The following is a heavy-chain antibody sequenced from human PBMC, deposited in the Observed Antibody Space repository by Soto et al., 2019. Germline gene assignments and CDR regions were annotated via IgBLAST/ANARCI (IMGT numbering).Heavy chain of an antibody. J-gene: IGHJ4*02. V-gene: IGHV3-48*03. CDR3: AEDICAYSSGSCNFHS. CDR2: ITRTSITI. CDR1: GFTFSSYE. D-gene: IGHD6-19*01. Sequence: PGGSLRLSCAASGFTFSSYEMNWVRQAPGKGLEWVSYITRTSITIYYTDSVKGHFTISRDNSKNTLYLQMNSLRAEDTAIYYCAEDICAYSSGSCNFHSWGQGTLVTVSS.